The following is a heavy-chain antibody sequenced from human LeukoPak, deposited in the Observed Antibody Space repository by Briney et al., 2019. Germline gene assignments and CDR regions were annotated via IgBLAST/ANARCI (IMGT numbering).Heavy chain of an antibody. CDR1: GFTFHDYA. V-gene: IGHV3-43D*04. CDR3: AKRGGGGYSYGYGQLDY. CDR2: INWNAGST. J-gene: IGHJ4*02. D-gene: IGHD5-18*01. Sequence: PGGSLRLPCAASGFTFHDYAMYWVRQAPGKGLEWVSLINWNAGSTYYADSAKGRFTISRDNSKNSLYLQMNSLRAEDTAVYYCAKRGGGGYSYGYGQLDYWGQGTLVTVSS.